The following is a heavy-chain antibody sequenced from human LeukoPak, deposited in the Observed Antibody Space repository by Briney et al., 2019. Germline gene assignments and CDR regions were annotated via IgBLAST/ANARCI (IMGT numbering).Heavy chain of an antibody. D-gene: IGHD2-15*01. CDR3: ARGGCSGGSCYGYYYYYYMDV. CDR2: IYHSGST. Sequence: SETLSLTCTVSGYSISSGYYWGWIRQPPGKGLEWIGSIYHSGSTYYNPSLKSRVTISVDTSKNQFSLKLSSVTAADTAVYYCARGGCSGGSCYGYYYYYYMDVWGKGTTVTVSS. CDR1: GYSISSGYY. V-gene: IGHV4-38-2*02. J-gene: IGHJ6*03.